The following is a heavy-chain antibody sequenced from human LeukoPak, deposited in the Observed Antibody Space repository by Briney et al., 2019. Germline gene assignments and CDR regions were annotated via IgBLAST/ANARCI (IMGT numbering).Heavy chain of an antibody. CDR1: GYTFTGYY. D-gene: IGHD3-22*01. CDR3: ASDYDSSGYYYL. CDR2: INPNSGGK. J-gene: IGHJ5*02. Sequence: ASVKVSCKASGYTFTGYYMHWVRQAPGQGLEWMGWINPNSGGKNYAQKFQGRVTMTRDTSISTAYMELSRLRSDDTAVYYCASDYDSSGYYYLWGQGTLVTVSS. V-gene: IGHV1-2*02.